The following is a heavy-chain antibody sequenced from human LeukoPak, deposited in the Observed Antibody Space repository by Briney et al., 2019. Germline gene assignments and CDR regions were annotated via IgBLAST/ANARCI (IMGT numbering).Heavy chain of an antibody. V-gene: IGHV4-59*01. D-gene: IGHD1-26*01. CDR3: ARSEYSGSYYWGDYYYYYMDV. J-gene: IGHJ6*03. Sequence: SETLSLTCTVSGGSISSYYWSWIRQPPGKGLEWIGYIYYSGSTNYNPSLKSRVTISVDTSKNQFSLKLSSVTAADTAVYYCARSEYSGSYYWGDYYYYYMDVWGKGTTVTISS. CDR2: IYYSGST. CDR1: GGSISSYY.